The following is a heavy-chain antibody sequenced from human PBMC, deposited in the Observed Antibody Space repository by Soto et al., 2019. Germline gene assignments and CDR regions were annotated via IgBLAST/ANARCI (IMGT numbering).Heavy chain of an antibody. V-gene: IGHV1-8*01. J-gene: IGHJ6*02. CDR2: MNPNSGNT. CDR3: ARGGGYDFWSCYYPNYYYYGMDV. CDR1: GYTFTSYD. D-gene: IGHD3-3*01. Sequence: GASVKVSCKASGYTFTSYDINWVRQATGQGLEWMGRMNPNSGNTGYAQKFQGRVTMTRNTPISTAYMELSSLRSEDTAVYYCARGGGYDFWSCYYPNYYYYGMDVWGQGTTVTVSS.